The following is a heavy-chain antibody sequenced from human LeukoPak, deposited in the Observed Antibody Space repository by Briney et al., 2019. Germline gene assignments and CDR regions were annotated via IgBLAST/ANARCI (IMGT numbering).Heavy chain of an antibody. CDR2: IYSGGKT. CDR3: ARDSTSGWYHWFDH. CDR1: GFTVSSNY. J-gene: IGHJ5*02. V-gene: IGHV3-66*01. D-gene: IGHD2-2*01. Sequence: GGSLRLSCVASGFTVSSNYMSWVRQAPGKGLEWVSVIYSGGKTYYAGSVKGRFTISRDNSKNAVYLQMNSLRGDDTAVYYCARDSTSGWYHWFDHWGQGTLVTVSS.